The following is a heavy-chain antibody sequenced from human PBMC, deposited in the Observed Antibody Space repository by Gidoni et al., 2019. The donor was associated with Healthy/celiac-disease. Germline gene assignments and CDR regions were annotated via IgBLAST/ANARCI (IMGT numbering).Heavy chain of an antibody. J-gene: IGHJ4*02. CDR2: ISGSGGNT. V-gene: IGHV3-23*01. D-gene: IGHD6-13*01. CDR1: GFTFSNYA. Sequence: EVQLLESGGGLVQPGGSLRLSCAASGFTFSNYAMSWVRQAPGKGLEWVSGISGSGGNTYYADSVEGRFTISRDNSKNTLYLQMNSLRAEEKAVYYCAKDGYSSSLGAPDYWGQGTLVTVSS. CDR3: AKDGYSSSLGAPDY.